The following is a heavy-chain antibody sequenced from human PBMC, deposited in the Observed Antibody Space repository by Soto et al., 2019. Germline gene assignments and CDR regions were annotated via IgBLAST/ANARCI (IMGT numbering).Heavy chain of an antibody. J-gene: IGHJ4*02. CDR3: ARATYLIVAVPAY. CDR2: VSPYNGNA. Sequence: ASVKVSCKTSGYTFSNYAISWVRQAPGQGLEWMGWVSPYNGNANYTEKFQGRVSMTTDTSTTKAYMELTSLTSDDTAIYYCARATYLIVAVPAYCGEGALVSVSS. D-gene: IGHD5-12*01. V-gene: IGHV1-18*04. CDR1: GYTFSNYA.